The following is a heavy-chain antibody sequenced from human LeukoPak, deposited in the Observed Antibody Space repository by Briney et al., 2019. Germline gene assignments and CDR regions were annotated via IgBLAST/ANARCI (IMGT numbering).Heavy chain of an antibody. CDR2: INHSGST. CDR1: GGSFSGYY. J-gene: IGHJ6*03. D-gene: IGHD1-26*01. V-gene: IGHV4-34*01. CDR3: ARGFGSGSYYYYYYYMDV. Sequence: SETLSLXCAVYGGSFSGYYWSWIRQPPGKGLEWIGEINHSGSTNYNPSLKSRVTLAVDTSKNQFSLKLSSVTAADTAVYYCARGFGSGSYYYYYYYMDVWGKGTTVTVSS.